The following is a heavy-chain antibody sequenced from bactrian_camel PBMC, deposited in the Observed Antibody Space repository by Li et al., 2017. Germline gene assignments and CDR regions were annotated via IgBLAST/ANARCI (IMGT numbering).Heavy chain of an antibody. Sequence: QLVESGGGLVQPGGSLRLSCAASGFTFDDYAMGWLRQAPGKGLEWVSAISWSGDSTNYADSVKGRFAISRHNAKNTLCLQMNSVTPRDGRELLCGRGGGGSCHSALFGTWAQGTQVTVS. J-gene: IGHJ6*01. D-gene: IGHD6*01. CDR2: ISWSGDST. CDR3: GRGGGGSCHSALFGT. CDR1: GFTFDDYA. V-gene: IGHV3-1*01.